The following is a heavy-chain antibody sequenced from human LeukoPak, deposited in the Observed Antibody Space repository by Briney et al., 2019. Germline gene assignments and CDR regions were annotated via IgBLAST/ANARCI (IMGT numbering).Heavy chain of an antibody. CDR3: ASNRIEITIFGVVTRSAYYYYMDV. CDR1: GFTFSSYG. V-gene: IGHV3-33*01. CDR2: IWNDGSNK. Sequence: GGSLRLSCAASGFTFSSYGMHWLRQAPGKGLEWVAVIWNDGSNKKYADSVKGRFTISRDNSKNTLFLQMNSLRSEDTAVYYCASNRIEITIFGVVTRSAYYYYMDVWGKGTTVTVSS. D-gene: IGHD3-3*01. J-gene: IGHJ6*03.